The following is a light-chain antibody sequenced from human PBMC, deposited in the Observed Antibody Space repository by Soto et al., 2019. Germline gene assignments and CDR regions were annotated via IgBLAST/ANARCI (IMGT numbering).Light chain of an antibody. CDR2: DAS. CDR3: QQYNNYPRK. V-gene: IGKV1-5*01. J-gene: IGKJ1*01. CDR1: ESIRTW. Sequence: DIQMTQSPSTLSASIGDRVTITCRASESIRTWLAWYQHKPGKAPKFLIYDASSLESGVPSRFSGSGSGTEFTLTISNLQPDDFATYFCQQYNNYPRKFGQGPNVDNK.